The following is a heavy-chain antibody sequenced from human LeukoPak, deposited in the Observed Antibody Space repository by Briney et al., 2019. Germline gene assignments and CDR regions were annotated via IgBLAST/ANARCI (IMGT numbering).Heavy chain of an antibody. V-gene: IGHV3-48*04. CDR3: ARVRSYMDV. CDR2: ISSSSSTI. Sequence: GGSLRLSCAASGFTFSSYSMNWVRQAPGKGLEWVSYISSSSSTIYYADSVKGRFTISRDNAKNSLYLQMNSLRAEDTAVYYCARVRSYMDVWAKGTTVTVSS. CDR1: GFTFSSYS. J-gene: IGHJ6*03.